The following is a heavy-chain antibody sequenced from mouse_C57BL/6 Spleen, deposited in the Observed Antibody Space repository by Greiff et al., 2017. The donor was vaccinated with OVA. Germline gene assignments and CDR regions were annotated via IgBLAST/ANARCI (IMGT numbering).Heavy chain of an antibody. J-gene: IGHJ2*01. CDR1: GFTFSSYA. CDR2: ISDGGSYT. D-gene: IGHD4-1*01. V-gene: IGHV5-4*03. Sequence: EVKVVESGGGLVKPGGSLKLSCAASGFTFSSYAMSWVRQTPEKRLEWVATISDGGSYTYYPDNVKGRFTISRDNAKNSLYLQMSHLKSEDTAMYYCARGLGYFDYWGQGTTLTVSS. CDR3: ARGLGYFDY.